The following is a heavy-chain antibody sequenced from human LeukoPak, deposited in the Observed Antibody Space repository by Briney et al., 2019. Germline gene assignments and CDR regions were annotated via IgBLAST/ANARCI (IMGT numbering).Heavy chain of an antibody. Sequence: SETLSLTCTVSGGSIASNYWTWIRQPPGKGLEYIGYIYYTGGTNYNPSLKSRVTISVDTSKSQFSLKLTSVTAADTAVYFCAKYGNSGWVIDNWGQGTLVTVSS. D-gene: IGHD6-19*01. J-gene: IGHJ4*02. V-gene: IGHV4-59*08. CDR1: GGSIASNY. CDR3: AKYGNSGWVIDN. CDR2: IYYTGGT.